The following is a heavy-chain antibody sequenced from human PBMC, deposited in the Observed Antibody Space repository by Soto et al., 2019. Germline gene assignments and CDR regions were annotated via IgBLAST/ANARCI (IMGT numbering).Heavy chain of an antibody. Sequence: ASVKVSCKASGYIFTSYGIGWARQAPGQGLEWMGWINTYNGKTNYAQNLQGRVTLTTDTSTSTAYMELRSLRSNDTAIYYCAMVDVYVTPSPQDVWGQGTTVTVSS. CDR2: INTYNGKT. V-gene: IGHV1-18*01. CDR3: AMVDVYVTPSPQDV. J-gene: IGHJ6*02. CDR1: GYIFTSYG. D-gene: IGHD3-16*01.